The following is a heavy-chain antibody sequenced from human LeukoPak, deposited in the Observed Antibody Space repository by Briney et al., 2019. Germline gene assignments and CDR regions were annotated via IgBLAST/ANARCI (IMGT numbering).Heavy chain of an antibody. CDR3: ARTPRGYCSGGSCQDY. J-gene: IGHJ4*02. V-gene: IGHV1-2*02. Sequence: GASVKVSCKASGYSFTGYYIHWVRQAPGQGLEWMGWISPNSGGSNFAQKFQGRVTMTRNTSISTAYMELSRLRSDDTAVYYCARTPRGYCSGGSCQDYWGQGTLVTVSS. D-gene: IGHD2-15*01. CDR2: ISPNSGGS. CDR1: GYSFTGYY.